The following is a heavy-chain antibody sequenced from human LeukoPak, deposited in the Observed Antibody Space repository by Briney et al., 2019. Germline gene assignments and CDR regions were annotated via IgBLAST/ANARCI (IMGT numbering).Heavy chain of an antibody. D-gene: IGHD3-10*01. J-gene: IGHJ4*02. Sequence: SETLSLTCSVSGGSISGSTYWWAWIRQPPGKGLEWIGSIYYSGSTHYNPSLKSRVTISVDTSNNQFSLKLTSVTAADTAVYYCARQYGSGFWFFDNWGQGTLVTVSS. CDR3: ARQYGSGFWFFDN. CDR2: IYYSGST. V-gene: IGHV4-39*01. CDR1: GGSISGSTYW.